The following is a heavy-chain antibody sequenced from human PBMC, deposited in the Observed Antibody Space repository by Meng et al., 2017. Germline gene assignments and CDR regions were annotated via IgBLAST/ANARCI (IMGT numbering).Heavy chain of an antibody. J-gene: IGHJ4*02. V-gene: IGHV1-18*01. CDR2: ISAYNGNT. CDR3: ARDIVGATNFDY. CDR1: GYTFTSYG. Sequence: ASVKVSCKASGYTFTSYGISWVRQAPGQGPEWMGWISAYNGNTNYAQTLQGIVTMTTDTSTSTADMELRSLRSDDTVVYYCARDIVGATNFDYWGQGTLVTVSS. D-gene: IGHD1-26*01.